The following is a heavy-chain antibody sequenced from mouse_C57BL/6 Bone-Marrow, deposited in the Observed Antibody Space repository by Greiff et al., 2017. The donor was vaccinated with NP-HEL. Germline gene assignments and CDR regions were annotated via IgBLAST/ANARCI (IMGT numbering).Heavy chain of an antibody. D-gene: IGHD1-1*01. J-gene: IGHJ2*01. CDR2: INPNNGGT. V-gene: IGHV1-26*01. CDR3: ARDYYGSSCFDY. CDR1: GYTFTDYY. Sequence: EVQLQQSGPELVKPGASVKISCKASGYTFTDYYMNWVKQSHGKSLEWIGDINPNNGGTSYNQKFKGKATLTVDKSSSTAYMELRSLTSEDSAVYYCARDYYGSSCFDYWGQGTTLTVSS.